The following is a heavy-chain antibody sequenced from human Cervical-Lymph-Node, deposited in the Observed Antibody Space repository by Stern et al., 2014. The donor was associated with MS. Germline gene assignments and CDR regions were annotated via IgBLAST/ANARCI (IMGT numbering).Heavy chain of an antibody. Sequence: VKLEQSGAEVKKPGSSVKVSCKASGGTFSSYTITWVRQAPGQGLEWKGRIIAIVGIADYAQKFQGRVTITADKSTSTAYMELSSLRSEDTAVYYCARESTGDAFDIWGQGTMVTVSS. CDR1: GGTFSSYT. D-gene: IGHD3-10*01. CDR3: ARESTGDAFDI. CDR2: IIAIVGIA. J-gene: IGHJ3*02. V-gene: IGHV1-69*09.